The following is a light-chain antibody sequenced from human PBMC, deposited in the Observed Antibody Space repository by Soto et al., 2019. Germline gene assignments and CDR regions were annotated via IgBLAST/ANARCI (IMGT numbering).Light chain of an antibody. CDR3: SSYGGRNTLV. Sequence: QSVLTQPPSASGTPGQRITISCSGSSSNIGSNYVYWYRQLPGTAPKLLIYTNNQRPSGVPDRFSGSKSGTSASLAISGLRSEDEADYYCSSYGGRNTLVFGGGTKLTVL. V-gene: IGLV1-47*01. J-gene: IGLJ2*01. CDR2: TNN. CDR1: SSNIGSNY.